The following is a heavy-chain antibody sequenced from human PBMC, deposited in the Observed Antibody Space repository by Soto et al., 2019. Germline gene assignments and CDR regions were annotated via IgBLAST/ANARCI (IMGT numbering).Heavy chain of an antibody. J-gene: IGHJ4*02. V-gene: IGHV4-34*01. CDR2: INHSGST. CDR1: GGSFSGYY. CDR3: ARDKITGLFDY. D-gene: IGHD2-8*02. Sequence: ASETLSLSCAVYGGSFSGYYWTWIRQPPGTGLEWIGEINHSGSTHYNPSLKSRVTISVDTSKNQFSLKLTSVTAADTAVYYCARDKITGLFDYWGQGTLVTVSS.